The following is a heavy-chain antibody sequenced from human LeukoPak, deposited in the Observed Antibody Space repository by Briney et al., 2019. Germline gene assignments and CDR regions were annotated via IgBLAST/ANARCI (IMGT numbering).Heavy chain of an antibody. CDR1: GSTLSSYA. Sequence: PGGSLRLSCAASGSTLSSYAMSWVRQAPGKGLEWVSVISGSGGSTYYADSVKGRFTISRDNSKNTLYLQMNSLRGEYTAVYYCARDSNMVRGVIPYYFDYWGQGTLVTVSS. V-gene: IGHV3-23*01. CDR2: ISGSGGST. D-gene: IGHD3-10*01. J-gene: IGHJ4*02. CDR3: ARDSNMVRGVIPYYFDY.